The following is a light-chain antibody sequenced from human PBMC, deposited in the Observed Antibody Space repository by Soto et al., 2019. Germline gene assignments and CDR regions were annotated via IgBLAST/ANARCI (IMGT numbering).Light chain of an antibody. J-gene: IGKJ1*01. Sequence: DLVMTQSPDSLAVSLGERATINCKSSQSVLYSSNNKNFLAWYKQTPGHPPNLLIYWASTRESGVPDRFSGRGSVTDFTLTSSSLQDEDGAVYYCQPYSRPWPFGQGTKVEIK. CDR1: QSVLYSSNNKNF. CDR2: WAS. V-gene: IGKV4-1*01. CDR3: QPYSRPWP.